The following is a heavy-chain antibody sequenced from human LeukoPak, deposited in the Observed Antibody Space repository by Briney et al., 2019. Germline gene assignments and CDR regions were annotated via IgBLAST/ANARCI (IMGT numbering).Heavy chain of an antibody. CDR2: ISYDGSNK. CDR3: AKDIYYYGLGSYYIIDY. V-gene: IGHV3-30*18. J-gene: IGHJ4*02. Sequence: GRSLRLSCAASGFTFSSYGMHWVRQAPGKGLEWVAVISYDGSNKYYADSVKGRFTISRDNSKNTLYLQMNSLRAEDTAVYYCAKDIYYYGLGSYYIIDYWGQGTLVTVSS. CDR1: GFTFSSYG. D-gene: IGHD3-10*01.